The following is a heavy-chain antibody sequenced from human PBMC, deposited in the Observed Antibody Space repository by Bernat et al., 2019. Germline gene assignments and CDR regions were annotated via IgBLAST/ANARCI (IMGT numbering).Heavy chain of an antibody. CDR1: GYSIRSGYY. D-gene: IGHD3-10*01. J-gene: IGHJ4*02. CDR2: INHSGST. CDR3: ARVRGYYGSGIHSDY. Sequence: QVQLQESGPGLVKPSETLSLTCDVSGYSIRSGYYWAWIRQPPGKGLEWIGEINHSGSTNYNPSLKSRVTISVDTSKNQFSLKLSSVTAADTAVYYSARVRGYYGSGIHSDYWGQGTLVTVSS. V-gene: IGHV4-38-2*01.